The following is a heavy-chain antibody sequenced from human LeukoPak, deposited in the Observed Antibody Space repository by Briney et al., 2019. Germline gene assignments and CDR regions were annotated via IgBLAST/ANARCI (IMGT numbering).Heavy chain of an antibody. CDR3: ARAPVWFGEYIHFDY. Sequence: ASVKVSCKASGYTFTGYHMHWVRQAPGQGREWMGRINPNSGGTNYAQKFQGRVTMTRDTSISTAYMELGRLRSDDTAVYYCARAPVWFGEYIHFDYWGQGTLVTVSS. D-gene: IGHD3-10*01. CDR2: INPNSGGT. V-gene: IGHV1-2*06. J-gene: IGHJ4*02. CDR1: GYTFTGYH.